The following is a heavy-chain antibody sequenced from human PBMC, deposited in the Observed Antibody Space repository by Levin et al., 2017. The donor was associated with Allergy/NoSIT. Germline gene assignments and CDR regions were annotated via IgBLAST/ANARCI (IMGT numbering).Heavy chain of an antibody. CDR1: GFTFSGYW. CDR2: MRSDGTIT. V-gene: IGHV3-74*01. CDR3: AGSDWVDP. Sequence: GESLKISCAASGFTFSGYWMHWVRQAPGKGLEWVSRMRSDGTITSYADSVKGRFTISRDNAKNMVYLQMNSLRAEDTAVYYCAGSDWVDPWGQVSQVAVA. J-gene: IGHJ5*02.